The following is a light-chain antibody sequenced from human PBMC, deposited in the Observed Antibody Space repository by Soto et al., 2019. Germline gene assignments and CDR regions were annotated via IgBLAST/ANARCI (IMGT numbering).Light chain of an antibody. CDR2: GAS. V-gene: IGKV3-20*01. CDR3: QQYGSSPWT. CDR1: QSVGSY. J-gene: IGKJ1*01. Sequence: EIVLTQSPGTLSLSPGERATLSCRASQSVGSYLTWFQQKPGQAPTILIHGASSRATGIPDRFSGSGSGTDFTLNISRLEPEYFALYYCQQYGSSPWTFGQGTKVEIK.